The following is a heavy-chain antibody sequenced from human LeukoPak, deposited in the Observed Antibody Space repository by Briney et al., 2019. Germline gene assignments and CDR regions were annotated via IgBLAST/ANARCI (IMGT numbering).Heavy chain of an antibody. V-gene: IGHV4-38-2*01. J-gene: IGHJ5*02. CDR3: ARNSSTSSPPERYNWFDP. CDR1: GYSFGTDYY. CDR2: IYNSGST. D-gene: IGHD6-6*01. Sequence: SETLSLTCAVSGYSFGTDYYWAWIRPPPGKGLEWIGSIYNSGSTYYNPSLKSRITISVDTSKNQFSLILSSVTAADTAVYYCARNSSTSSPPERYNWFDPWGQGTLVTVSS.